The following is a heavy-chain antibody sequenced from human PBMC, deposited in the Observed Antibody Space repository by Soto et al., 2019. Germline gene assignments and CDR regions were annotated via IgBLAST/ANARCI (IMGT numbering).Heavy chain of an antibody. CDR3: AKSLSNFDY. Sequence: PGGSLRLSCAASGFTFSSYGMHWVRQAPGKGLEWVAVMWFDGSNKYYEDSVKGRFTISRDNSKNTLYLQMNSLRAEDTAVYYCAKSLSNFDYWGQGTLVTVSS. V-gene: IGHV3-33*06. J-gene: IGHJ4*02. CDR2: MWFDGSNK. CDR1: GFTFSSYG. D-gene: IGHD4-4*01.